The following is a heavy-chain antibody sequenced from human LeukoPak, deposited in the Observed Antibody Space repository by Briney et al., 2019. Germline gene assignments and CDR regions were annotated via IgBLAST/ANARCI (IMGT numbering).Heavy chain of an antibody. Sequence: GGSLRHSCAASGFTFSSYAMSWVRQAPGKGLEWVSAISGSGGSTYYADSVKGRFTISRDNSKNTLYLQMNSLRAEDTAVYYCAKDASMTTSPYNWFDPWGQGTLVTVSS. V-gene: IGHV3-23*01. CDR3: AKDASMTTSPYNWFDP. J-gene: IGHJ5*02. CDR2: ISGSGGST. D-gene: IGHD4-17*01. CDR1: GFTFSSYA.